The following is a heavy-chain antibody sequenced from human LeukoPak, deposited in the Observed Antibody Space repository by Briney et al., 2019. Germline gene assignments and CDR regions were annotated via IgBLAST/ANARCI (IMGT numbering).Heavy chain of an antibody. V-gene: IGHV3-23*01. D-gene: IGHD4-17*01. CDR3: ARRDYGDFF. CDR2: ISNSGGST. J-gene: IGHJ4*02. CDR1: GFTFSSYT. Sequence: GGSLRLSCAASGFTFSSYTVTWVRQPPGKGLEWVSAISNSGGSTYYADSVKGRFTISRDNSKNTLYLQMNSLRAEDTAIYYCARRDYGDFFWGQGTLVTVSS.